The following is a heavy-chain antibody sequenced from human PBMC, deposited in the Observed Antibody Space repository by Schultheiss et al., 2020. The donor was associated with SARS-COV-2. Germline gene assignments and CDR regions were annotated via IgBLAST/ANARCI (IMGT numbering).Heavy chain of an antibody. CDR2: INPNSGGT. D-gene: IGHD3-22*01. CDR1: GYTFTGYY. V-gene: IGHV1-2*04. Sequence: ASVKVSCKASGYTFTGYYMHWVRQAPGQGLEWMGWINPNSGGTNYAQKFQGWVTMTRDTSISTAYMELRSLRSDDTAVYYCARESWDSSDHDAFDIWGQGTMVTVSS. CDR3: ARESWDSSDHDAFDI. J-gene: IGHJ3*02.